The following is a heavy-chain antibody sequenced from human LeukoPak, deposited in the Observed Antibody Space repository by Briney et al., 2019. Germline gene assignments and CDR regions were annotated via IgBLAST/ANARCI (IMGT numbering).Heavy chain of an antibody. J-gene: IGHJ5*02. CDR2: IYRGGST. CDR1: RFNVSNNY. D-gene: IGHD3-10*01. V-gene: IGHV3-53*01. Sequence: GGSLRLSCAASRFNVSNNYMSWVRQAPGKGLEWVSVIYRGGSTYCADSVKGRFTISRDNSKNTVYLQMDSLRAEDTAVYYCANSRGHGSGNLWGQGTLVTVSS. CDR3: ANSRGHGSGNL.